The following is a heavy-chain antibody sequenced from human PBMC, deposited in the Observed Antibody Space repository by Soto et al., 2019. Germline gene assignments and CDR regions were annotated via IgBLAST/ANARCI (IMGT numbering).Heavy chain of an antibody. J-gene: IGHJ4*02. D-gene: IGHD2-21*02. CDR3: ARALAVPTAVPHFDF. Sequence: WTWIRQPPGKGLEWIGYISYIGSTKYNPSLKTRVTISADTSKNQFSLRLSSVTAADTAVYYCARALAVPTAVPHFDFWGQGTLVTVSS. CDR2: ISYIGST. V-gene: IGHV4-59*01.